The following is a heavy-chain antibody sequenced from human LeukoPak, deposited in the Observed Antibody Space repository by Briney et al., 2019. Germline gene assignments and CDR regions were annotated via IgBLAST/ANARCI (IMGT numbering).Heavy chain of an antibody. CDR1: GFTFSNAW. J-gene: IGHJ6*02. CDR2: IKSKADRGTT. CDR3: TRVTAYYYYGMDV. V-gene: IGHV3-15*05. D-gene: IGHD2-21*02. Sequence: GGSLRLSCAASGFTFSNAWMSWVRQAPGKGQEWVGRIKSKADRGTTDYAAPVIGRFTISRDDSKNTLYLQMDSLKTEDTSVYYCTRVTAYYYYGMDVWGQGTTVTVSS.